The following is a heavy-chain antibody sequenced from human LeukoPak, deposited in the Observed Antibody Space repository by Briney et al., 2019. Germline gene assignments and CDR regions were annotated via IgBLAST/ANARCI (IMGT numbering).Heavy chain of an antibody. CDR2: IIQMFGAT. CDR1: GGTLSSYA. D-gene: IGHD6-6*01. CDR3: ASRPENIAGRPVPYYYYMDV. J-gene: IGHJ6*03. V-gene: IGHV1-69*05. Sequence: ASVKVSCKASGGTLSSYAISWVRQAPGQGLEWMGGIIQMFGATDYAQKFQGRVTITTDESTSTVYMELTSLRSEDTAVYYCASRPENIAGRPVPYYYYMDVWGRGTTVTDSS.